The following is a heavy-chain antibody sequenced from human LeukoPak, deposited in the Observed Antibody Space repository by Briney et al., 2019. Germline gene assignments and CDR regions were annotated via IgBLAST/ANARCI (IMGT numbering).Heavy chain of an antibody. CDR2: ISAYNGNT. CDR3: ARDGPGYCSSTSCYTAGVRGGSWDYYYMDV. CDR1: GYTFTSYG. D-gene: IGHD2-2*02. V-gene: IGHV1-18*01. J-gene: IGHJ6*03. Sequence: GASVKVSCKASGYTFTSYGISWVRQAPGQGLEWMGWISAYNGNTNYAQKLQGRVTMTTDTSTSTAYMELRSLRSDDTAVYYCARDGPGYCSSTSCYTAGVRGGSWDYYYMDVWGKGTTVTVSS.